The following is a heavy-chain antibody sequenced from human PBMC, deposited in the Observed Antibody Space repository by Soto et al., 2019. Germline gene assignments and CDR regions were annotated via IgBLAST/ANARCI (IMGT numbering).Heavy chain of an antibody. J-gene: IGHJ5*02. V-gene: IGHV4-39*01. CDR3: ARPGDYSNLNNWFDP. Sequence: PSETLSLTCTVSGGSISSSSYYWGWIRQPPGKGLEWIGSIYYSGSTYYNPPLKSRVTISVDTSKNQFSLKLSSVTAADTAVYYCARPGDYSNLNNWFDPWGQGTLVTVSS. CDR2: IYYSGST. CDR1: GGSISSSSYY. D-gene: IGHD4-4*01.